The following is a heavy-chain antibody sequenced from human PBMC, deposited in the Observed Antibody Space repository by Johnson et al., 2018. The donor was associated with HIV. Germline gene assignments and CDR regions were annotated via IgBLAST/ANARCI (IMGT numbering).Heavy chain of an antibody. CDR1: GFTFSSYG. CDR3: ARDHSGYDSVTAAFDI. CDR2: ISYDGSDK. D-gene: IGHD5-12*01. Sequence: QVQLVESGGGLVHPGGSLRLSCAASGFTFSSYGMHWVRQAPGKGLEWVAVISYDGSDKYYADSVKGRFTISRDNSKNTLYLEMNSLRAEDTAVYYCARDHSGYDSVTAAFDIWGQGTMVTVSS. V-gene: IGHV3-30*03. J-gene: IGHJ3*02.